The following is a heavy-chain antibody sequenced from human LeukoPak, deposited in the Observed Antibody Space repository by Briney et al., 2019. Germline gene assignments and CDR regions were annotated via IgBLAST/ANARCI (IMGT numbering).Heavy chain of an antibody. CDR2: INHSGST. J-gene: IGHJ4*02. Sequence: SETLSLTCAVYGGSFSGYYWSWIRQPPGKGLEWIGEINHSGSTNYNPSLKSRVTISVDTSKNQFSLKLSSVTAADTAVYYCARSGTLVVVAATGFDYWGQGTLVTASS. CDR1: GGSFSGYY. V-gene: IGHV4-34*01. CDR3: ARSGTLVVVAATGFDY. D-gene: IGHD2-15*01.